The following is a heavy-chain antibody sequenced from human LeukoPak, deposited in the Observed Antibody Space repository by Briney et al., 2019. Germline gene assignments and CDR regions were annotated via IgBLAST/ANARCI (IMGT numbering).Heavy chain of an antibody. CDR1: AYTFTCYY. J-gene: IGHJ4*02. CDR2: INPNSGGT. Sequence: ASVKVSCKASAYTFTCYYMHWVRQAPGQGLEWMGWINPNSGGTNYAQNFQGRVTMTRDTSISTAYMELSRLRSDDTAVYYCARDTTTKRAAKSYFDFWGQGTLVTVSS. D-gene: IGHD1-26*01. V-gene: IGHV1-2*02. CDR3: ARDTTTKRAAKSYFDF.